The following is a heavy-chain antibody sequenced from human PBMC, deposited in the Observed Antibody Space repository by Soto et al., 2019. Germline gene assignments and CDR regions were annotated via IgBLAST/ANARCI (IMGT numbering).Heavy chain of an antibody. V-gene: IGHV4-39*01. CDR2: IYYSGST. CDR1: GGSISSSSYY. J-gene: IGHJ4*02. CDR3: ASYIAAAGTSYFDY. D-gene: IGHD6-13*01. Sequence: QLQLQESGPGLVKPSETLSLTCTVSGGSISSSSYYWGWIRQPPGKGLEWIGSIYYSGSTYYNPSLKSRVTISVDTSKTTFSPKLSSVTAAATAVYYCASYIAAAGTSYFDYWGQGTLVTVSS.